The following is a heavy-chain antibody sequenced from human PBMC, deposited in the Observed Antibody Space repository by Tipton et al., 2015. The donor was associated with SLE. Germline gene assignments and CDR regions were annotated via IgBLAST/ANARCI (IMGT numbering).Heavy chain of an antibody. CDR2: IYYDGTA. V-gene: IGHV4-39*07. Sequence: TLSLTCFVSGASVRSTSYHWGWIRQPPGKGLEGIGNIYYDGTAYSTPSLGSRVSISVDTSKNQVSLRLASVTAADTAVYYCATVRLQRDGWYPWDFWGQGTLVTV. J-gene: IGHJ4*02. CDR1: GASVRSTSYH. D-gene: IGHD6-19*01. CDR3: ATVRLQRDGWYPWDF.